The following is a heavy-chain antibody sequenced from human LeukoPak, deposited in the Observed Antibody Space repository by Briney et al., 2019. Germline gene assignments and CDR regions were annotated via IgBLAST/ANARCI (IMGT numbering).Heavy chain of an antibody. CDR3: ARSVSGSYGAFDI. D-gene: IGHD1-26*01. Sequence: PSETLSLTCTVSGGSISRDYWSWFRQPPGKGLEWIGYISGSTTNYNPSLRSRVTISVDRSKNQFSLKVSSVTAADTAVYFRARSVSGSYGAFDIWGRGTLVTVSS. CDR1: GGSISRDY. V-gene: IGHV4-59*12. CDR2: ISGST. J-gene: IGHJ3*02.